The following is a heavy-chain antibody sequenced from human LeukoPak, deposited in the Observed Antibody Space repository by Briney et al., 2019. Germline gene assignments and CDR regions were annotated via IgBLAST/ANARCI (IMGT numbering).Heavy chain of an antibody. CDR2: IFYSGAT. V-gene: IGHV4-39*01. Sequence: SETLSLTCTVSGDSITTGAYYWGWIRQPPGKGLEWIANIFYSGATFYNPSLESRVTISVDTSKNQFSLKPSSVTAADTAVYFCASLTCTWTYPRDWGQGTLVTVSS. CDR1: GDSITTGAYY. J-gene: IGHJ4*02. CDR3: ASLTCTWTYPRD. D-gene: IGHD2-8*01.